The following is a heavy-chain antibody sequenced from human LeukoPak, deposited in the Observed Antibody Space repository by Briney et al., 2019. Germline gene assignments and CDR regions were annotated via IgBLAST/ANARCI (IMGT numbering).Heavy chain of an antibody. CDR3: TRRGGSSSSDWFDP. CDR2: IHYTGST. Sequence: PSETLSLTCTVSGGSISSYFWSWIRQPPGKGLEWIGYIHYTGSTSYNPSLKSRVTISGDTSKNQFSLKLSSVTAADTAVYYCTRRGGSSSSDWFDPWGQGTLVIVSS. J-gene: IGHJ5*02. CDR1: GGSISSYF. D-gene: IGHD6-6*01. V-gene: IGHV4-59*08.